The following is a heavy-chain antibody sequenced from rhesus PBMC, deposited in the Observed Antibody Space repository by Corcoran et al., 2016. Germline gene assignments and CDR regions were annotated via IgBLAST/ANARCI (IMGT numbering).Heavy chain of an antibody. CDR3: AREGPIAAAGHFDY. CDR2: SYGNSDTP. CDR1: GGSISGGYY. Sequence: QVQLQESGPGLVKPSETLSLTCAVSGGSISGGYYWGWIRQHPGKGLEWSGNSYGNSDTPSYNPSLNSRVTISKDTSKNQFSLQLSSVTAADTAVYYCAREGPIAAAGHFDYWGQGVLVTVSS. J-gene: IGHJ4*01. V-gene: IGHV4S7*01. D-gene: IGHD6S26*01.